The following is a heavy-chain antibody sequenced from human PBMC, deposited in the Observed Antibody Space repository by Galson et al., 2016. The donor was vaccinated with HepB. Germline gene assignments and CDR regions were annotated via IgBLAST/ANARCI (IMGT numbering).Heavy chain of an antibody. Sequence: SLRLSCAASGVTFSDQYVSWIRQAPGKGLQWISMISSSGKSTYYAESVKGRFTTSRDNIKNSFFLQMNSLRAEDTAVYFCASRDSGKYRPRWGRGTLVTVSS. D-gene: IGHD1-26*01. V-gene: IGHV3-11*04. J-gene: IGHJ1*01. CDR2: ISSSGKST. CDR3: ASRDSGKYRPR. CDR1: GVTFSDQY.